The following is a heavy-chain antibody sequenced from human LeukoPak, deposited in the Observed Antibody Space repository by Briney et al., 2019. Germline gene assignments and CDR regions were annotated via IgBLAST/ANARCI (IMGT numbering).Heavy chain of an antibody. V-gene: IGHV3-23*01. CDR2: ISGSADST. CDR1: GFTFSNYA. J-gene: IGHJ4*02. D-gene: IGHD3-16*01. CDR3: AKREGYGSIDY. Sequence: GGSLRLSCAASGFTFSNYAMSWVRQAPGKGLEWVSGISGSADSTNYADSVKGRFTISRDNSKNTLYLQMNSLRAEDTAIYYCAKREGYGSIDYWGRGALVTVSS.